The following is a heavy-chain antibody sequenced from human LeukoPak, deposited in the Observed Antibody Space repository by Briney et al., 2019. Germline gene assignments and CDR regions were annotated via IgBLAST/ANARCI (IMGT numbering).Heavy chain of an antibody. D-gene: IGHD3-3*01. V-gene: IGHV1-8*03. Sequence: ASVKVSCKASGYTFTSYDINWVRQATGQGLEWMGWMNPNSGNTGYAQKFQGRVTITRNTSISTAYMELSSLRSDDTAVYYCARGYDFWSGYHSWGQGTLVTVSS. J-gene: IGHJ4*02. CDR2: MNPNSGNT. CDR3: ARGYDFWSGYHS. CDR1: GYTFTSYD.